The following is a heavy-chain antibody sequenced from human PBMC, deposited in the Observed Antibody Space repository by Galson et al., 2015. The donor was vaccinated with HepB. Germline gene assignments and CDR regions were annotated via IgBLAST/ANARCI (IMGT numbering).Heavy chain of an antibody. D-gene: IGHD3-3*01. Sequence: TLSLTCTVSGGSISDYYWIWIRQPPGKGLEWIGYISYSGSTKYNPSLKSRVTISVDTFKTQFSLKLSSVTAADTAVYYCARGARGDPPGFWSGYEYYYYYYGIDVWGQG. J-gene: IGHJ6*02. CDR1: GGSISDYY. CDR2: ISYSGST. V-gene: IGHV4-59*01. CDR3: ARGARGDPPGFWSGYEYYYYYYGIDV.